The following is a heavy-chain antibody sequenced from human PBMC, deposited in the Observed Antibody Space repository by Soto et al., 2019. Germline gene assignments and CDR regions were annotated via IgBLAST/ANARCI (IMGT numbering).Heavy chain of an antibody. J-gene: IGHJ5*02. Sequence: ASVKVSCKASGGTFSSYAISWVRQAPGQGLEWMGGIIPIFGTANYAQKFQGRVTITADKSTSTAYMELSSLRSEDTAVYYCARDLIVYSGSYLPNWFDPWGQGTLVTVS. V-gene: IGHV1-69*06. CDR2: IIPIFGTA. CDR3: ARDLIVYSGSYLPNWFDP. CDR1: GGTFSSYA. D-gene: IGHD1-26*01.